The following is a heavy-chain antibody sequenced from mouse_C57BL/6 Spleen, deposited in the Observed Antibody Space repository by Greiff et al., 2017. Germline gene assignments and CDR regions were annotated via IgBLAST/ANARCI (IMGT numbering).Heavy chain of an antibody. J-gene: IGHJ3*01. D-gene: IGHD2-5*01. CDR3: VRHGYSNYVFAY. CDR2: IRSKSNNYAT. Sequence: EVQLVESGGGLVQPKGSLKLSCAASGFSFNTYAMNWVRQAPGKGLEWVARIRSKSNNYATYYADSVKDRFTISRDDSESMLYLQMNNLKTEDTAMYYCVRHGYSNYVFAYSGQGTLVTVSA. CDR1: GFSFNTYA. V-gene: IGHV10-1*01.